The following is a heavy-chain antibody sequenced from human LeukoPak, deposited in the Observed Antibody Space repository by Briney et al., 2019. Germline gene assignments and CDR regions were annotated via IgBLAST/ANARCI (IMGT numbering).Heavy chain of an antibody. J-gene: IGHJ4*02. CDR3: AKGGPSSTYFDY. Sequence: GGSLRLSCVVSGFTLSNYVMNWVRQAPGEGLEWVSSISGGGGNTFYADSMKGRFTISRDNSKKTMYLQMKSLSAEDTAVYYCAKGGPSSTYFDYWGQGTLVTVSS. D-gene: IGHD6-13*01. V-gene: IGHV3-23*01. CDR2: ISGGGGNT. CDR1: GFTLSNYV.